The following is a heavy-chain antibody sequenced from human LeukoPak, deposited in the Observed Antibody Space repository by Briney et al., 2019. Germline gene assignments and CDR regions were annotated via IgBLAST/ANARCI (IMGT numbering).Heavy chain of an antibody. CDR1: GFTFSTYS. Sequence: GGSLRHSCAASGFTFSTYSMNWVRQAPGKGLEWVSSITSSSSYIHYADSVKGRFTISRDNAKNSLYLQMNSLRAEDTAVYYCAREDSSKVYYFDYWGQGTLVTVSS. CDR3: AREDSSKVYYFDY. CDR2: ITSSSSYI. V-gene: IGHV3-21*01. J-gene: IGHJ4*02. D-gene: IGHD6-6*01.